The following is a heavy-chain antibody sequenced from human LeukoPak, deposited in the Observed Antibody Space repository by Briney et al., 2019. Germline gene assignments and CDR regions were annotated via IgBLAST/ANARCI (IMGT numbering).Heavy chain of an antibody. CDR2: INHSGST. J-gene: IGHJ4*02. D-gene: IGHD2-15*01. V-gene: IGHV4-34*01. Sequence: SETLSLTCAVYGGSFSGYYWSWISQPPGKGLEWIGEINHSGSTNYNPSLKSRVTISVDTSKNQFSLKLSSVTAADTAVYYCAGNNTPRYCSGGSCYPFDYWGQGTLVTVSS. CDR3: AGNNTPRYCSGGSCYPFDY. CDR1: GGSFSGYY.